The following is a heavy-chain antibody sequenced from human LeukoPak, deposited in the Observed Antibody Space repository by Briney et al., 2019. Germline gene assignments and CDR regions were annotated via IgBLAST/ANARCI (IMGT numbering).Heavy chain of an antibody. D-gene: IGHD6-13*01. V-gene: IGHV3-23*01. Sequence: GGSLRLSCAASGFTFSSYAMSWVRQAPGKGLQWVSTITGTTHCADSVRGRFTISRDNSKNILYLQMNSLGTEDTAIYYCAKAFREYGSSTYSSFDIWGQGTMVTVSS. CDR1: GFTFSSYA. CDR2: ITGTT. J-gene: IGHJ3*02. CDR3: AKAFREYGSSTYSSFDI.